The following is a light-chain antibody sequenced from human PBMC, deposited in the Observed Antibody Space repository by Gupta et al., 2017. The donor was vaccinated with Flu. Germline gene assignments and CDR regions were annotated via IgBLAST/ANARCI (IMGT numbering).Light chain of an antibody. V-gene: IGKV2-30*01. CDR1: SRVGSRNGSSD. CDR3: MQAKYWPPMT. CDR2: RAN. J-gene: IGKJ5*01. Sequence: LRQLSSVARTTRSRVGSRNGSSDLEWFQQRPGQAPRLLMYRANNRDSGIPAIFSGSGSGTEXTLTISXLESEDFGVYYWMQAKYWPPMTFGXGTRLEIK.